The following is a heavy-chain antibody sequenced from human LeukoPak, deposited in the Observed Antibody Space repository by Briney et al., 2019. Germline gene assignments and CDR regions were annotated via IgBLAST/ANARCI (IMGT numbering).Heavy chain of an antibody. V-gene: IGHV3-21*01. Sequence: GGSLRLSCAASGFTFSAYSMNWVRLAPGKWLEWVSSISSTSTYIYYADSVEGRFTISRDNAKNSLYLQMDSLRAEDTAVYYCVGGITMIRGVTPFYSYGMDVWGQGTTVTVSS. D-gene: IGHD3-10*01. CDR1: GFTFSAYS. J-gene: IGHJ6*02. CDR3: VGGITMIRGVTPFYSYGMDV. CDR2: ISSTSTYI.